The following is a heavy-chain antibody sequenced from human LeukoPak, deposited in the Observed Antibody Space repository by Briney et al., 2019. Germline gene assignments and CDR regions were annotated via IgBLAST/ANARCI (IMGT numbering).Heavy chain of an antibody. Sequence: PGGSLRLSCAASGFTFSNHGMHWVRQAPGKGLEWVALIWYDGSNKEYAESVKGRFTISRDNSKNTLYLQMNSLRDEDTAVYYCARDQQVIRFPGYFQHWGQGTLVTVSS. D-gene: IGHD3-16*01. CDR1: GFTFSNHG. CDR3: ARDQQVIRFPGYFQH. J-gene: IGHJ1*01. V-gene: IGHV3-33*01. CDR2: IWYDGSNK.